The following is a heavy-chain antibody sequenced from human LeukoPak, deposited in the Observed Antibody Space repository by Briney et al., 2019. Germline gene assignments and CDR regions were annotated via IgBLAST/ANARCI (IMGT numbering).Heavy chain of an antibody. Sequence: GASVKVSCKASGYTFTSYGISWVRQAPGQGLEWMGWISAYNGNTNYAQKLQGRVTMTTDTSTSTAYMELRSLRSDDTAVYYCARDTYYYGSGSYLDYWGQGTLVTVSS. J-gene: IGHJ4*02. V-gene: IGHV1-18*01. D-gene: IGHD3-10*01. CDR2: ISAYNGNT. CDR3: ARDTYYYGSGSYLDY. CDR1: GYTFTSYG.